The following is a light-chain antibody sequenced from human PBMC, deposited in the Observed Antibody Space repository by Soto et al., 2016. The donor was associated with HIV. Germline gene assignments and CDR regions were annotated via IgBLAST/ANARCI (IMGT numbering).Light chain of an antibody. CDR3: QQYNSYPWT. J-gene: IGKJ1*01. Sequence: DIQMTQSPSSLSASVGDTVTITCRASQAINTYVSWFQQKFGKAPKSLIYGASSLQSGVPSRFSGSGSGADFTLTISNLQPEDFATYYCQQYNSYPWTFGQGTKVEIK. CDR2: GAS. CDR1: QAINTY. V-gene: IGKV1-16*01.